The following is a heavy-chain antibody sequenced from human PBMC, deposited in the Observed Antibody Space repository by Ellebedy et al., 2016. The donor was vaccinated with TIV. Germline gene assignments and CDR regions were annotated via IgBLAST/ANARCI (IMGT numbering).Heavy chain of an antibody. CDR2: ISSNLHYI. D-gene: IGHD4-17*01. CDR3: SRKVPAPTTVPPNWYFDL. CDR1: GFNFSGCS. J-gene: IGHJ2*01. Sequence: PGGSLRLSCAASGFNFSGCSMNWVRQAPGKGLEWVSSISSNLHYINYRDSVKGRFAISRDNAKNSMYLQMNSLRAEDTAVYYCSRKVPAPTTVPPNWYFDLWGRGTLVTVSS. V-gene: IGHV3-21*01.